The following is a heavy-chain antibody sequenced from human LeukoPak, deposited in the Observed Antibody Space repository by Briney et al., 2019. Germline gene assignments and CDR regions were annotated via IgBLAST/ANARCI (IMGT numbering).Heavy chain of an antibody. J-gene: IGHJ4*02. Sequence: PSETLSLTCAVYGGSFSGYYWSWIRQPPGKGLEWIGEINHSGSTNYNPSLKSQITISVDTSNNQFSLSVSSVTAADTAVYYCTRVSYYGTQPPDWGQGTLVTVSS. CDR2: INHSGST. V-gene: IGHV4-34*01. CDR1: GGSFSGYY. CDR3: TRVSYYGTQPPD. D-gene: IGHD3-10*01.